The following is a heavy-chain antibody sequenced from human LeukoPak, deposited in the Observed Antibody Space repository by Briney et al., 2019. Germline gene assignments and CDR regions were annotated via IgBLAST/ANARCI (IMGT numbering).Heavy chain of an antibody. Sequence: GGSLRLSCAASGFSFSNYAMSWVRQAPGKGLEWVSSISGSGTYYADSVKGRFTVSRDNSRNTLYLQMDSLRAEDTAVYYCARGDTDGYGLYVYWGQETLVTVSS. D-gene: IGHD2-8*01. V-gene: IGHV3-23*01. CDR1: GFSFSNYA. CDR2: ISGSGT. CDR3: ARGDTDGYGLYVY. J-gene: IGHJ4*02.